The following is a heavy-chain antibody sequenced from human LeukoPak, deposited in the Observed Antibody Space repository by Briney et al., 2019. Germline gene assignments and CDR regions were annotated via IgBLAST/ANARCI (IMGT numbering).Heavy chain of an antibody. J-gene: IGHJ6*02. V-gene: IGHV3-48*02. D-gene: IGHD6-13*01. CDR1: GFTFSSYA. Sequence: PGGSLRLSCAASGFTFSSYAKSWVRQAPGKGLEWVSYISSSSSTIYYADSVKGRFTISRDNAKNSLYLQMNSLRDEDTAVYHCARDVAAAEPRYYYYYGMDVWGQGTTVTVSS. CDR2: ISSSSSTI. CDR3: ARDVAAAEPRYYYYYGMDV.